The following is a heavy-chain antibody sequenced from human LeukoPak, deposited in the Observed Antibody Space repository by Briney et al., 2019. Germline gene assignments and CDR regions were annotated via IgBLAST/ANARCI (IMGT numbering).Heavy chain of an antibody. V-gene: IGHV4-39*07. D-gene: IGHD3-9*01. CDR3: ARGADILADY. CDR1: GGSISSSSYY. J-gene: IGHJ4*02. Sequence: SETLSLTCSVSGGSISSSSYYWGWIRQPPGKGLEWIGEINHSGSTNYNPSLKSRVTISVDTSKNQFSLKLSSVTAADTAVYYCARGADILADYWGQGTLVTVSS. CDR2: INHSGST.